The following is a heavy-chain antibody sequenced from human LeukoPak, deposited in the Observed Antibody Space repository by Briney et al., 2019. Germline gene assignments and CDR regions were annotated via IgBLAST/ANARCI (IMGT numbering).Heavy chain of an antibody. CDR2: FHDSEST. D-gene: IGHD1-26*01. Sequence: MTSETLSLTCTVSGGSISNSYWSWIRQPPGKGLEWIGFFHDSESTNYNPSLKSRVSILLDTSKNQVSLWLSSVTAADTAVYYCARGDASGRPGIGFDFWGQGTLVTVSS. V-gene: IGHV4-59*01. CDR3: ARGDASGRPGIGFDF. CDR1: GGSISNSY. J-gene: IGHJ4*02.